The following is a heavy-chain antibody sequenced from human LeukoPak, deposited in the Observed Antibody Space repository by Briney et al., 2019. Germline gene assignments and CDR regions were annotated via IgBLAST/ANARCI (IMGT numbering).Heavy chain of an antibody. CDR1: GGSVSSGSYY. CDR3: ARAPGIVGTTPFGNY. Sequence: SEALSLTCSVFGGSVSSGSYYWSWIRQSPGKGLEWIGCIYYSGSTNYNPSLRGRVAMSIDTSKNHFSLRLISVAAADTAIYYCARAPGIVGTTPFGNYWGRGTLVTVSS. D-gene: IGHD1-26*01. J-gene: IGHJ4*02. CDR2: IYYSGST. V-gene: IGHV4-61*03.